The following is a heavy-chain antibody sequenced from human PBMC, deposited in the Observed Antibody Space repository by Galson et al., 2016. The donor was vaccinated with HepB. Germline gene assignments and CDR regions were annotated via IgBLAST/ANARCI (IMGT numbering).Heavy chain of an antibody. CDR1: GFTFRNYW. CDR2: IANDGRTT. CDR3: ARGPVAGWDYNWLDP. D-gene: IGHD6-19*01. Sequence: SLRLSCAASGFTFRNYWMHWVRQAPGKGPVWVSRIANDGRTTDYADSVKGRFTISRNNAGNTVYLQMSSLRVEDTAVYYCARGPVAGWDYNWLDPWGQGTLVTVSS. J-gene: IGHJ5*02. V-gene: IGHV3-74*01.